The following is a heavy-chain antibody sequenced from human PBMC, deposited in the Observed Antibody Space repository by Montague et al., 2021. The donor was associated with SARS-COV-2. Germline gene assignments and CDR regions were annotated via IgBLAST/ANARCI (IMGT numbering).Heavy chain of an antibody. Sequence: SLRLSCAASGFSFSSYNMNWVRKAPGKGLEWVSSMSSSSKYIYYANSVKDRFTISRDNAKNSLYLQMNSLRAEDTAIYYCARNWNYGWAFDIWGQGTMVAVSS. CDR1: GFSFSSYN. D-gene: IGHD1-7*01. V-gene: IGHV3-21*01. CDR2: MSSSSKYI. J-gene: IGHJ3*02. CDR3: ARNWNYGWAFDI.